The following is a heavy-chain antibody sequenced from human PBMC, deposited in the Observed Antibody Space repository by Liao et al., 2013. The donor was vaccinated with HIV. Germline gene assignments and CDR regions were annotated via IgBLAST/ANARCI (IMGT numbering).Heavy chain of an antibody. J-gene: IGHJ4*02. CDR2: INHSGST. CDR1: GGSISSYY. Sequence: QVQLQESGPGLVKPSETLSLTCTVSGGSISSYYWSWIRQPPGKGLEWIGEINHSGSTNYNPSLKSRVTISVDTSKNQFSLKLSSVTAADTAVYYCARDPNFWSGPGYWGQGNPGHRLL. CDR3: ARDPNFWSGPGY. V-gene: IGHV4-59*12. D-gene: IGHD3-3*01.